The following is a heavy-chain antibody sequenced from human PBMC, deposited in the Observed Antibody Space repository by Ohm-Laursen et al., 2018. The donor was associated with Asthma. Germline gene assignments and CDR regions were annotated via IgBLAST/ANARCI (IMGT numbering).Heavy chain of an antibody. CDR2: FFLRGND. D-gene: IGHD2-2*01. V-gene: IGHV4-59*01. J-gene: IGHJ4*02. CDR1: GSSISSYY. Sequence: TLSLTCTVSGSSISSYYWSWIRQPPGKGLEWIGYFFLRGNDNYNPSLRSRVTMSMGTSRDQFSLNLRSVTAADTAVYYCASSSGSRSSHTVDYWGQGTLVTVSA. CDR3: ASSSGSRSSHTVDY.